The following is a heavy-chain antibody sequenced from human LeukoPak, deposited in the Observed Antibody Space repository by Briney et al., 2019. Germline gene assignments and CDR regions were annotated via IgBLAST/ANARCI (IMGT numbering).Heavy chain of an antibody. CDR2: INPSGGST. CDR3: ATGSGWHYYFDY. D-gene: IGHD6-19*01. J-gene: IGHJ4*02. V-gene: IGHV1-46*01. CDR1: GYTFTSYY. Sequence: ASVKVSCKASGYTFTSYYMHWVRQAPGQGLEWMGIINPSGGSTSYAQKFQGRVTMTRDTSTSTVYMELCSLRSEDTAVYYCATGSGWHYYFDYWGQGTLVTVSS.